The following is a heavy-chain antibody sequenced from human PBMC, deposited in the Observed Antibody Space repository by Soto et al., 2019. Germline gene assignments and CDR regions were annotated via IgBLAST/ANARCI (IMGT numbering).Heavy chain of an antibody. D-gene: IGHD3-3*01. CDR2: INAGNGNP. Sequence: QVQLVQSGAEVKKPGASVKVSCKASGYTFTSYAMHWVRQAPGQRLEWMGWINAGNGNPKYSQKFQGRVTITRDTSASTAYMELSSLRSEDTAVYYCARDSTPDFWSGYYIGYFDYWGQGTLVTVSS. V-gene: IGHV1-3*01. J-gene: IGHJ4*02. CDR1: GYTFTSYA. CDR3: ARDSTPDFWSGYYIGYFDY.